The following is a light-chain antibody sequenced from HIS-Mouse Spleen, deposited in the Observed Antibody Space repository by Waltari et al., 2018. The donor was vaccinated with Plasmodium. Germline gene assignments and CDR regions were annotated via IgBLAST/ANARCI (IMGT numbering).Light chain of an antibody. CDR3: QQYYSTPYT. CDR2: CAS. V-gene: IGKV4-1*01. Sequence: DIVMTQSPDSLAVSLGERATINCKSSQSVLYSYNNKNYLACYQQKPGQPPKLLIYCASTRESGFPDRFCCSGSRTDFTLPSSSLQAEDVAVYYCQQYYSTPYTFGQGTKLEIK. J-gene: IGKJ2*01. CDR1: QSVLYSYNNKNY.